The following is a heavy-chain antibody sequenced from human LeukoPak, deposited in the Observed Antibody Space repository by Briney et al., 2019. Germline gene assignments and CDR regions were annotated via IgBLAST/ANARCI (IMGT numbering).Heavy chain of an antibody. CDR2: IKQDGSEK. Sequence: GGSLRLSCAASGFTFSSYWMSWVRQAPGKGLEWVANIKQDGSEKYYVDSVKGRFTISRDNAKNSLYLQMNSLRAEDTAVYYCAKDRGDCSGGSCPSLDPWGQGTLVTVSS. CDR3: AKDRGDCSGGSCPSLDP. V-gene: IGHV3-7*01. CDR1: GFTFSSYW. D-gene: IGHD2-15*01. J-gene: IGHJ5*02.